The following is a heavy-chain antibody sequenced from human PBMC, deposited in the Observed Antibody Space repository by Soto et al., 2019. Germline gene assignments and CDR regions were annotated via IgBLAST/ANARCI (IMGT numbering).Heavy chain of an antibody. CDR2: INPSSGAT. J-gene: IGHJ4*02. V-gene: IGHV1-46*01. CDR1: GYTFTNYY. D-gene: IGHD3-22*01. CDR3: VLYYYDSSGYLDY. Sequence: ASVKVSCKGTGYTFTNYYMHWVRQAPGQGLEWMGTINPSSGATDYAQKFQGRVTMTSDTSTSTVYMELSSLRSEDTAVYYCVLYYYDSSGYLDYWGPGTLVTVSS.